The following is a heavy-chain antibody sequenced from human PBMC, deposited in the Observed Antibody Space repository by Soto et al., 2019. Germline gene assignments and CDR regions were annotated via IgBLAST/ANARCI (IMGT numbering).Heavy chain of an antibody. CDR3: ARGNHEDAIDI. CDR2: ISTGSTSI. CDR1: GFSLSDYS. V-gene: IGHV3-48*01. J-gene: IGHJ3*02. Sequence: GGSLRLSCAASGFSLSDYSLNWVRQAPGKGLEWVSYISTGSTSISYADSVKGRFTISRDNAKKSLYLQMKSLRVEDTAVYYCARGNHEDAIDIWGQGTLVTVSS.